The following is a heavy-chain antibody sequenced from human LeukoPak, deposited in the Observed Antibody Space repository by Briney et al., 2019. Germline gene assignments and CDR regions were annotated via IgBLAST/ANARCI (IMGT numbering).Heavy chain of an antibody. CDR1: GGSISSYY. Sequence: KPSETLSLTCTVSGGSISSYYWSWIRQPAGKGLEWIGRIYTSGSTDYNPSLKSRVTMSVDTSKNQFSLRLSSVTAADTAVYYCARASYSYDISGWVPFDYWGQGTLVTVSS. CDR2: IYTSGST. D-gene: IGHD3-22*01. V-gene: IGHV4-4*07. CDR3: ARASYSYDISGWVPFDY. J-gene: IGHJ4*02.